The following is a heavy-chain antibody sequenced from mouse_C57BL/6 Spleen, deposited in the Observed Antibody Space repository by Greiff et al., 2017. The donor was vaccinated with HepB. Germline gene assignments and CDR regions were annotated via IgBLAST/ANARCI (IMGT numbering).Heavy chain of an antibody. CDR2: IYPGDGDT. J-gene: IGHJ2*03. CDR1: GYAFSSSW. D-gene: IGHD2-2*01. CDR3: ARSGVTTYFDY. V-gene: IGHV1-82*01. Sequence: VQLQQSGPELVKPGASVKISCKASGYAFSSSWMNWVKQRPGKGLEWIGRIYPGDGDTNYNGKFKGKATLTADKSSSTAYMQLSSLTSEDSAVYFCARSGVTTYFDYGGQGTSPTVSS.